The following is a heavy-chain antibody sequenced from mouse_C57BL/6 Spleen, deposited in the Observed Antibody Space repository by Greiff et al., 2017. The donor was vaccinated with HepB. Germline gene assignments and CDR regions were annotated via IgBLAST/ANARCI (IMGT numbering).Heavy chain of an antibody. CDR3: AREQTGTSYFDY. V-gene: IGHV5-16*01. CDR1: GFTFSDYY. CDR2: INYDGSST. J-gene: IGHJ2*01. D-gene: IGHD4-1*01. Sequence: DVKLVESEGGLVQPGSSMKLSCTASGFTFSDYYMAWVRQVPEKGLEWVANINYDGSSTYYLDSLKSRFIISRDNAKNILYLQMSSLKSEDTATYYCAREQTGTSYFDYWGQGTTLTVSS.